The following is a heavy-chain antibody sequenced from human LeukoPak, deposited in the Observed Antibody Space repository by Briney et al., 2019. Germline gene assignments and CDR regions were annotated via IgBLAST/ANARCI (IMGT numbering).Heavy chain of an antibody. Sequence: GGSLRLSCAASGFTFDDYTMHWVRQAPGRGLEWVSGITWNSGSIGYADSVRGRFTISRDNAKNSLHLEMNSLRAEDTALYYCAKEDHFASWGQGTLVTVSS. J-gene: IGHJ4*02. CDR1: GFTFDDYT. CDR2: ITWNSGSI. CDR3: AKEDHFAS. V-gene: IGHV3-9*01.